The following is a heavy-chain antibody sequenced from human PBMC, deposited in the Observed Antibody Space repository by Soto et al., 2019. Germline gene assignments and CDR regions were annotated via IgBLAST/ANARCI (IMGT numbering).Heavy chain of an antibody. CDR1: GASISSYY. D-gene: IGHD4-17*01. CDR2: THYSGNT. Sequence: PSETLSLTCSFSGASISSYYWDLIRQPPGKGLEWIGYTHYSGNTNYHPSLTSRVTISLDTSRNQFSLKLSSVTAADTAVYYCARHTATIRAGFDYWGQGALVTVSS. CDR3: ARHTATIRAGFDY. V-gene: IGHV4-59*01. J-gene: IGHJ4*02.